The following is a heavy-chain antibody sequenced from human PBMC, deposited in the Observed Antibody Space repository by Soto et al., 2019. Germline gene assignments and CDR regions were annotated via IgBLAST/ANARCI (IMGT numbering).Heavy chain of an antibody. D-gene: IGHD2-21*02. Sequence: SETLSLTCIVSGESISSSSYYWGWIRQPPGKGLEWIGSIYYSGRTYYNPSFRSRVTISIDTSKNQFSLKLSSVTATDTAVYYCARQRTTVVTRAYFDHWGQGALVTV. CDR1: GESISSSSYY. CDR3: ARQRTTVVTRAYFDH. CDR2: IYYSGRT. V-gene: IGHV4-39*01. J-gene: IGHJ4*02.